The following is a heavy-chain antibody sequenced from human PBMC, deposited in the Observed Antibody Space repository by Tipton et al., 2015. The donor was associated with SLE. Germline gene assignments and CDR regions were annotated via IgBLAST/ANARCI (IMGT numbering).Heavy chain of an antibody. CDR3: ARWPTGDLHAFDY. CDR2: INPSGGST. D-gene: IGHD7-27*01. CDR1: GYTSPSYY. V-gene: IGHV1-46*01. J-gene: IGHJ4*02. Sequence: QSGAEVKKPGAPVKVSCKASGYTSPSYYMHWVRQAPGKGLEWMGIINPSGGSTSYAQKFQGRVTMTRDTSTSTVYMELSSLRSEDTAVYYCARWPTGDLHAFDYWGQGTLVTVSS.